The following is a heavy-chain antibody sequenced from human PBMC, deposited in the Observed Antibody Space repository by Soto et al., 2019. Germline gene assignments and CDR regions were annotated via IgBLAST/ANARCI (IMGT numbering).Heavy chain of an antibody. J-gene: IGHJ5*02. CDR1: GYTFTSYA. V-gene: IGHV1-3*01. CDR3: ARGYTFPFDP. CDR2: INARNGNT. Sequence: ASVKVSCKASGYTFTSYAMHWVRQAPGQRLEWMGWINARNGNTKYSQKFQGRVTITRDTSASTAYMELSSLRSEDTAVYYCARGYTFPFDPWGQGTLVTVS. D-gene: IGHD1-26*01.